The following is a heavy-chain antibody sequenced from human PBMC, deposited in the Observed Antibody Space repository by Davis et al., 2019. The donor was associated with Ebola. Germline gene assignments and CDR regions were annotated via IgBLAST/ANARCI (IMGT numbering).Heavy chain of an antibody. Sequence: SETLSLTCTVSGGSISNYYWSWIRQPPGKGLEWIGFVYDSGSTNYNPSLRSRVTISLDTSKNQFSLNLSSVTAADTAMYYCARDYVYWGQGILVTVS. D-gene: IGHD1-14*01. CDR1: GGSISNYY. V-gene: IGHV4-59*12. J-gene: IGHJ4*02. CDR2: VYDSGST. CDR3: ARDYVY.